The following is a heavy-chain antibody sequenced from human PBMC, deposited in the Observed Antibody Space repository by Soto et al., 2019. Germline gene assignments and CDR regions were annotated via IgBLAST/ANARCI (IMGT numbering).Heavy chain of an antibody. CDR3: ARAPGDSSSWYYYYGMDV. Sequence: GGSLRLSCAASVFTFNSYGMHWARQAQGKGLERVAVIWYDGSNKYYADSVKGRFTISRDNSKNTLYLQMNSLRAEDTAVYYCARAPGDSSSWYYYYGMDVWGQGTTVTVSS. V-gene: IGHV3-33*01. CDR2: IWYDGSNK. D-gene: IGHD6-13*01. CDR1: VFTFNSYG. J-gene: IGHJ6*02.